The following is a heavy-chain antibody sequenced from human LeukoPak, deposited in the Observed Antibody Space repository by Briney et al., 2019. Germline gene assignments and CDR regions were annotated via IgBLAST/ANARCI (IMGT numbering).Heavy chain of an antibody. CDR1: GYTFTGYY. Sequence: ASVTVSCKASGYTFTGYYMHWVRQAPGQGLEWMGWINPNSGGTNYAQKFQGRVTMTRDTSISTAYMELSRLRSDDTAVYYCARVGSGSYYLLYWGQGTLVTVSS. J-gene: IGHJ4*02. CDR2: INPNSGGT. CDR3: ARVGSGSYYLLY. V-gene: IGHV1-2*02. D-gene: IGHD1-26*01.